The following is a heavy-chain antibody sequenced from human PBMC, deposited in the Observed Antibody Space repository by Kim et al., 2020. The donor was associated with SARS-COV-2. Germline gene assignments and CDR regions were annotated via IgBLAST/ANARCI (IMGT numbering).Heavy chain of an antibody. CDR1: GYTFTSYA. CDR3: ARDAGAMDYDILTGYYTVGCYFDY. J-gene: IGHJ4*02. Sequence: ASVKVSCKASGYTFTSYAMNWVRQAPGQGLEWMGWINTNTGNPTYAQGFTGRFVFSLDTSVSTAYLQISSLKAEDTAVYYCARDAGAMDYDILTGYYTVGCYFDYWGQGTLVTVSS. D-gene: IGHD3-9*01. V-gene: IGHV7-4-1*02. CDR2: INTNTGNP.